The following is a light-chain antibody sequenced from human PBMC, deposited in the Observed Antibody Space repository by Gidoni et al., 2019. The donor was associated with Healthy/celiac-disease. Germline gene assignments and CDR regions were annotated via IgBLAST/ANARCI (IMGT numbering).Light chain of an antibody. J-gene: IGLJ1*01. CDR3: GTWDSSLSASV. Sequence: QSVLTQPPSVSAAPGPKVTTSCSGSSSNIGNNYVSWYQQLPGTAPKLLIYDNNKRPSGIPDRFSGSKSGTSATLGITGLQTGDEADYYCGTWDSSLSASVFGTGTKVTVL. CDR2: DNN. CDR1: SSNIGNNY. V-gene: IGLV1-51*01.